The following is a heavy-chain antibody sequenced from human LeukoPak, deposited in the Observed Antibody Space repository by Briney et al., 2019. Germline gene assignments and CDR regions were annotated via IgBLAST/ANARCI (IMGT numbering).Heavy chain of an antibody. D-gene: IGHD6-19*01. CDR3: TRVQFQWFDP. V-gene: IGHV3-66*01. J-gene: IGHJ5*02. CDR1: GFTVSSNY. CDR2: IYGGTYT. Sequence: PGGSLRLSCAVSGFTVSSNYMTWVRQAPGKGLEWVSHIYGGTYTYYSDSVKGRFTIARDNSKKTLYLQMNNLRVEDTAVYYCTRVQFQWFDPWGQGTLVTVSS.